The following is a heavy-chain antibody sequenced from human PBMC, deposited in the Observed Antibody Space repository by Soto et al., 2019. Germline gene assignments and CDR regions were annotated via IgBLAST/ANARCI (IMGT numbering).Heavy chain of an antibody. CDR1: GYTFTSYC. D-gene: IGHD6-13*01. CDR3: ARDQVAQLVRSYYYLYRKGL. Sequence: ASVKVSCKASGYTFTSYCISWVRQAPGQGLEWMGWISAYNGKTNYVQKLEGRETMTTDTSTSTTYMELRTKSSDDPTVTYSARDQVAQLVRSYYYLYRKGLWGQGXTVT. J-gene: IGHJ6*02. CDR2: ISAYNGKT. V-gene: IGHV1-18*04.